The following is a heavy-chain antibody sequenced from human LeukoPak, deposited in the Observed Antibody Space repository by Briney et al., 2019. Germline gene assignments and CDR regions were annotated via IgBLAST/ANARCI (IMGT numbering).Heavy chain of an antibody. CDR2: IHYTGST. J-gene: IGHJ3*02. Sequence: SETLSLTCTVVSASIISYYWTWVRQPPGKGLEWIGYIHYTGSTNYNPSFKSRLTISVDTSTNQFSLRLNFVTAADTAVYYCARGLPGYSGGDDAFDIWGPGIQVIVSS. D-gene: IGHD2-21*01. CDR3: ARGLPGYSGGDDAFDI. CDR1: SASIISYY. V-gene: IGHV4-59*01.